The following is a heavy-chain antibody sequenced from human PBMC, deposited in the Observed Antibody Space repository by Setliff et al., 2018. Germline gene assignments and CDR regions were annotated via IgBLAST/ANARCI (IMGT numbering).Heavy chain of an antibody. J-gene: IGHJ4*02. CDR1: GGSFTPYY. CDR3: ARGGTFRYFDY. CDR2: VYYSGTA. Sequence: SETLSLTCTVSGGSFTPYYWSWIRQPPGKGLERIGYVYYSGTAYYNPSLKSRVTVIVDTSKNQFSLRLSSVTAADTAVYYCARGGTFRYFDYWGQGTPVTVSS. V-gene: IGHV4-59*01. D-gene: IGHD5-12*01.